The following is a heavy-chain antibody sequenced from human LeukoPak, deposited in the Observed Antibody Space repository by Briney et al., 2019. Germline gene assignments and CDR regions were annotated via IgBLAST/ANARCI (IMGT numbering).Heavy chain of an antibody. D-gene: IGHD2-15*01. CDR1: GFSFSSYA. V-gene: IGHV3-23*01. CDR2: ICGSSSST. Sequence: GGSLRLSCPASGFSFSSYAMNWVRQAPGKGLEWVSVICGSSSSTYYVDSVKGRFTISRDNSKNTLYLQMNSLRAEDTAIYYCAKGSGGSCHSATDYWGQGTLVTVSS. CDR3: AKGSGGSCHSATDY. J-gene: IGHJ4*02.